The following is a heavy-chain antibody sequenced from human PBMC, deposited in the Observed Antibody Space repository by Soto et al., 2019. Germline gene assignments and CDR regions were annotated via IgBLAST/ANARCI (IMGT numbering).Heavy chain of an antibody. Sequence: LVESLTLSCKGSGYSFTSYWIGWVRPMPGKGLEWMGIIYPGDSDTRYSPSFQGQVTISADKSISTAYLQWSSLKASDTAMYYCARVGVADLLNNWFDPWGQGTLVTVSS. CDR3: ARVGVADLLNNWFDP. V-gene: IGHV5-51*01. CDR2: IYPGDSDT. D-gene: IGHD6-19*01. J-gene: IGHJ5*02. CDR1: GYSFTSYW.